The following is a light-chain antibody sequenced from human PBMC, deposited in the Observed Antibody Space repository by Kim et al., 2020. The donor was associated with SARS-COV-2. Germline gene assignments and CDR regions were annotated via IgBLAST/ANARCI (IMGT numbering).Light chain of an antibody. CDR1: SSNIGSNY. V-gene: IGLV1-47*01. CDR3: AAWDDSLSGVL. J-gene: IGLJ2*01. Sequence: GQRVTIACSGSSSNIGSNYVYWYQQLPGTAPKLLIYGNNQRPSGVPDRFSGSKSGTSASLAISGLRSEDEADYYCAAWDDSLSGVLFGGGTQLTVL. CDR2: GNN.